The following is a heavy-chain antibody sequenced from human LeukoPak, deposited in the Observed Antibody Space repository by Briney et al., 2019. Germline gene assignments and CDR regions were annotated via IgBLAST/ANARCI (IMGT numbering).Heavy chain of an antibody. CDR2: MNPHSGET. V-gene: IGHV1-2*02. J-gene: IGHJ1*01. CDR3: ARGMDAEAFQN. Sequence: GASVTVSCKTSGYRFTAYPLHWVRQAPGQGLERLGWMNPHSGETNNAQKFQGRVTMTRDTSISVAYMQLSSLRSDDTAVYYCARGMDAEAFQNWGQGTLVTVSS. D-gene: IGHD2-2*03. CDR1: GYRFTAYP.